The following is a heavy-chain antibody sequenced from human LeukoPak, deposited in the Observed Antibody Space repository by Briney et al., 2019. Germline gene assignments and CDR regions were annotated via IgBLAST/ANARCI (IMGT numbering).Heavy chain of an antibody. V-gene: IGHV3-21*01. CDR2: ISSSSSYI. D-gene: IGHD3-22*01. CDR3: ARVTDYYDSSGYEYYFDY. Sequence: GGSLRLSRAAFGFTFISYSMNWVRQAPGKGLEWVSSISSSSSYIYYADSVKGRFTISRDNAKNSLYLQMSSLRAEDTAVYYCARVTDYYDSSGYEYYFDYWGQGTLVTVSS. CDR1: GFTFISYS. J-gene: IGHJ4*02.